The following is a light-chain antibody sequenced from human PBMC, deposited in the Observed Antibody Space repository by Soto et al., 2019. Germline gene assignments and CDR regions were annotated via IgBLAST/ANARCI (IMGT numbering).Light chain of an antibody. J-gene: IGKJ4*01. CDR3: QQSSSTPQT. CDR1: QSISSY. V-gene: IGKV1-39*01. Sequence: DIQMTQSPSSLSASVGHRVTITCRASQSISSYLSWYQQKPGKAPKLLINVASTLQSGVPSRFSGSGSGTDFTLAISSLLPEDFATYYCQQSSSTPQTFGGGTRVEIK. CDR2: VAS.